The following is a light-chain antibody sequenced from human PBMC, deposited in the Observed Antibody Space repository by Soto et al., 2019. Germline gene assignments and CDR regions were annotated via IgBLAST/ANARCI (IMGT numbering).Light chain of an antibody. CDR2: DTS. CDR1: TGAVTSGHY. V-gene: IGLV7-46*01. J-gene: IGLJ2*01. CDR3: LLSYSGAREE. Sequence: QTVVTQEPSLTVSPGGTVTLTCGSSTGAVTSGHYPYWFQQKPGQAPRTLIYDTSNKHSWTPARFSGSLLGGKAALTLSGAQPEDEAEYYCLLSYSGAREEFGGGTKVTVL.